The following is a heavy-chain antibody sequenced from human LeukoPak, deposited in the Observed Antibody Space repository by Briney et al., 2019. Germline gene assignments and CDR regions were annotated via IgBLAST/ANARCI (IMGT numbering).Heavy chain of an antibody. Sequence: GGSLRLSCAASGFTFDDYAMHWVRQAPGKGLEWVSGISWNSGSIGYADSVKGRFTISRDNSKNTLYLQMNSLRAEDTAVYYPIVVVPAAMGADAFDIWGQGTMVTVSS. CDR1: GFTFDDYA. CDR2: ISWNSGSI. CDR3: IVVVPAAMGADAFDI. V-gene: IGHV3-9*01. D-gene: IGHD2-2*01. J-gene: IGHJ3*02.